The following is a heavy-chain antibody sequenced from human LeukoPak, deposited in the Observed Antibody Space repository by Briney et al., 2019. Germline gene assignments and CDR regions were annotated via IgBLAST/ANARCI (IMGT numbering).Heavy chain of an antibody. CDR2: ISGYNGNT. CDR3: AKTGQLRGTSWYGEGIYF. J-gene: IGHJ4*01. CDR1: GYSFTSSG. D-gene: IGHD2-2*01. Sequence: ASVKVSCKASGYSFTSSGITWVRQAPGQGLEWMGWISGYNGNTADAQIFQGRVTMTTDTSTSTAYMELRSLRSDDTAVYYCAKTGQLRGTSWYGEGIYFWGQGTPGTVSS. V-gene: IGHV1-18*01.